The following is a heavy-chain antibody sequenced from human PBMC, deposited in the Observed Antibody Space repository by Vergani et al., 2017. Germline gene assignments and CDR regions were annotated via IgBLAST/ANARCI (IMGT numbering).Heavy chain of an antibody. CDR1: GFTFSSYS. V-gene: IGHV3-21*01. Sequence: EVQLVESGGGLVKPGGSLRLSCAASGFTFSSYSMNWVRQAPGKGLEWVSSISSSSSYIYYADSVKGRFTISRDNAKNSLYLQMNSLRAEDTAVYYCARTIAVAGTERFDYWGQGTLVTVSS. CDR2: ISSSSSYI. CDR3: ARTIAVAGTERFDY. D-gene: IGHD6-19*01. J-gene: IGHJ4*02.